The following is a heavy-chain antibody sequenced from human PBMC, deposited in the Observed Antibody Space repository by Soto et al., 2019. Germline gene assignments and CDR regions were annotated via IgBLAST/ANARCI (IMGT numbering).Heavy chain of an antibody. Sequence: GGTLRLSCVVSGFTLSGTWMSWVRQAPGKGLEWVASLKQDGSEMYYVDSVRGRFSISRDNARNSLNLQMNSLRAEDTAVYYCARVGRIGAVGTLGFDYWGQGALVTVSS. CDR1: GFTLSGTW. CDR3: ARVGRIGAVGTLGFDY. J-gene: IGHJ4*02. D-gene: IGHD6-13*01. V-gene: IGHV3-7*01. CDR2: LKQDGSEM.